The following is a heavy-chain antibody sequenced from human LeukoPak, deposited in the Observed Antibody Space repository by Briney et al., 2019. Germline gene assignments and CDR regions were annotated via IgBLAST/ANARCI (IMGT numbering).Heavy chain of an antibody. V-gene: IGHV3-33*01. CDR3: GRGNFKREQLSSFDI. Sequence: GGSLRLSCAASGFIFSSYGMHWVRQAPGKGLEWVAVIWYDGSNKYYADSVKGRSTISRDNIKNTLYLQMNSLRAEDTAVYYFGRGNFKREQLSSFDIWGQGTMVTVSS. J-gene: IGHJ3*02. CDR1: GFIFSSYG. CDR2: IWYDGSNK. D-gene: IGHD5-24*01.